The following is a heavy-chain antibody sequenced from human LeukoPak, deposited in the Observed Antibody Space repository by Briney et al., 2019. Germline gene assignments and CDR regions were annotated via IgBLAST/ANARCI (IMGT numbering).Heavy chain of an antibody. J-gene: IGHJ4*02. CDR1: GFTFSRYA. V-gene: IGHV3-23*01. D-gene: IGHD4-17*01. Sequence: SGGSLRLSCAASGFTFSRYAMRWVRQAPAKGLEWVSGISGSGGTTYYADSVKGRFTISRDNSKNTVYLQMNSRRAEDTAVYYCAKGRDYAGGAPFDLWGQGTLVTVSP. CDR3: AKGRDYAGGAPFDL. CDR2: ISGSGGTT.